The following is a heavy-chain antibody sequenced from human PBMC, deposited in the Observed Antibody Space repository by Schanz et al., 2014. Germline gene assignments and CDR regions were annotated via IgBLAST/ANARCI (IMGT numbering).Heavy chain of an antibody. CDR3: AKQHIVRGVIYLNWFDS. D-gene: IGHD3-10*01. V-gene: IGHV3-30*18. CDR2: VSSDGNND. J-gene: IGHJ5*01. Sequence: VQLVESGGGVVQPGRSLRLSCAASGFTFSTHAMHWVRQAPGKGLEWVALVSSDGNNDYYKDSVKGRFTISRDNSKNTVHLQMNSLRAEDTAVYYCAKQHIVRGVIYLNWFDSWGQGTLXTVSS. CDR1: GFTFSTHA.